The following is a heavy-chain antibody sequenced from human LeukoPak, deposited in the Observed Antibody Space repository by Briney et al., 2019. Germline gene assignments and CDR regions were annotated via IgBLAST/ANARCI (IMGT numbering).Heavy chain of an antibody. V-gene: IGHV1-69*13. Sequence: SVKVSCKASGGTFSSYAISWVRQAPGQGLEWMGGIIPIFGTANYAQKFKGRVTITADESTSTAYTELSSLRSEDTAVYYCARGSTGVYYYYGMDVWGQGTTVTVSS. CDR1: GGTFSSYA. CDR3: ARGSTGVYYYYGMDV. J-gene: IGHJ6*02. CDR2: IIPIFGTA. D-gene: IGHD7-27*01.